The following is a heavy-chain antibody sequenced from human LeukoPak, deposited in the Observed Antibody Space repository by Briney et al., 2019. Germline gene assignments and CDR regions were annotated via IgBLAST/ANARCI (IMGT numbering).Heavy chain of an antibody. V-gene: IGHV3-13*01. CDR3: ARGSPEGFGELEYFDY. J-gene: IGHJ4*02. Sequence: GRSLRLSCAASGFTFSSYDMHWVRQATGKGLEWVSAIGTAGDTYYPGSVKGRFTISRENAKNSLYLQMNSLRAGDTAVYYCARGSPEGFGELEYFDYWGQGTLVTVSS. D-gene: IGHD3-10*01. CDR1: GFTFSSYD. CDR2: IGTAGDT.